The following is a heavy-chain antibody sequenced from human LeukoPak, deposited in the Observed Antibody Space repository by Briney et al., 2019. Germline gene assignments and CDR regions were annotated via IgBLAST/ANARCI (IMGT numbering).Heavy chain of an antibody. CDR2: IQYDESDK. CDR1: GFTFSNHG. Sequence: GGSLRLSCAASGFTFSNHGMHWVRQAPGKGLEWVAFIQYDESDKKYTDSVKGRFTISRDNSKNTLYLQMNTLRAEDTAVYYCARDGDYWGQGTLVTVSS. V-gene: IGHV3-30*02. CDR3: ARDGDY. J-gene: IGHJ4*02.